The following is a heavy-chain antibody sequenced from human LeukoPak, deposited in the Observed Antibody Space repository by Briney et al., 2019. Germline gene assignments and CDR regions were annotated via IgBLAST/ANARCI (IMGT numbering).Heavy chain of an antibody. Sequence: SETLSLTCTVSGGSISSYYWSWIRQPPGKGLEWIGEINHSGSTNYNPSLKSRVTISVDTSKNQFSLKLSSVTAADTAVYYCARGLTDYYDSSGYGWFDPWGQGTLVTVSS. J-gene: IGHJ5*02. CDR3: ARGLTDYYDSSGYGWFDP. CDR1: GGSISSYY. CDR2: INHSGST. V-gene: IGHV4-34*01. D-gene: IGHD3-22*01.